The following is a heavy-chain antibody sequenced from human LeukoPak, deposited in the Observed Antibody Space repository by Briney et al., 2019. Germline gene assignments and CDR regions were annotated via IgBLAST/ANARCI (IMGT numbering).Heavy chain of an antibody. CDR3: ARQFSYYDFWSGYPFDY. CDR1: GGSISSSSYY. CDR2: IYYSGST. Sequence: SETLSLTCTVSGGSISSSSYYWGWIRQPPGKGLEWIVSIYYSGSTYYNPSLKSRVTISVDTTKNQFSLKLSSVTAADTAVYYCARQFSYYDFWSGYPFDYWGQGTLVTVSS. V-gene: IGHV4-39*01. D-gene: IGHD3-3*01. J-gene: IGHJ4*02.